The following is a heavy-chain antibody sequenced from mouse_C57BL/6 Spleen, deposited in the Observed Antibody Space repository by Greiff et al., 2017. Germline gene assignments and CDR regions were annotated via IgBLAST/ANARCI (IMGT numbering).Heavy chain of an antibody. CDR2: ISSGGDYI. CDR3: TRDYGNYAWFAY. V-gene: IGHV5-9-1*02. J-gene: IGHJ3*01. CDR1: GFTFSSYA. Sequence: EVKVEESGEGLVKPGGSLKLSCAASGFTFSSYAMSWVRQTPEKRLEWVAYISSGGDYIYYADTVKGRFTISRDNARNTLYLQMSSLKSEDTAMYYCTRDYGNYAWFAYWGQGTLVTVSA. D-gene: IGHD2-1*01.